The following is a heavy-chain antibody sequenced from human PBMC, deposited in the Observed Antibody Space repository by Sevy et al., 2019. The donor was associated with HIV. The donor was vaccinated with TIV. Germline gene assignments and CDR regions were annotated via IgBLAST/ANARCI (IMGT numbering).Heavy chain of an antibody. V-gene: IGHV1-69*13. Sequence: ASVKVSCKASGGTFSSYAISWVRQAPGQGLEWMGGIIPIFGTANYAQKFQGRVTITADESTSTAYMELSSLRSEDTAVYYCARGGAPTYYYDSSGYRPGWFDPWGQGTLVTVSS. CDR1: GGTFSSYA. J-gene: IGHJ5*02. D-gene: IGHD3-22*01. CDR3: ARGGAPTYYYDSSGYRPGWFDP. CDR2: IIPIFGTA.